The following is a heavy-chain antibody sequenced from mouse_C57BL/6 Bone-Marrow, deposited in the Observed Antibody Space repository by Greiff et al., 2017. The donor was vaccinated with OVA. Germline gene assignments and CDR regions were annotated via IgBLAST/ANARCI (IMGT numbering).Heavy chain of an antibody. CDR1: GFTFSDYG. CDR2: ISSGSSTI. CDR3: ATGDYGSRASFDY. Sequence: EVKLMESGGGLVKPGGSLKLSCAASGFTFSDYGMHWVRQAPEKGLEWVAYISSGSSTIYYADTVKGRFTISRDNAKNTLFLQMTSLRSEDTAMYYCATGDYGSRASFDYWGQGTTLTVSS. V-gene: IGHV5-17*01. D-gene: IGHD1-1*01. J-gene: IGHJ2*01.